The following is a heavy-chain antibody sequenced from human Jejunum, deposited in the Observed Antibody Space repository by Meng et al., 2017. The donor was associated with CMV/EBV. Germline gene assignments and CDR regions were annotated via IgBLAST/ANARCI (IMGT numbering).Heavy chain of an antibody. CDR3: SRKGILIPSATNWFDP. CDR1: FSTVW. D-gene: IGHD2-2*01. CDR2: IKQEGREK. V-gene: IGHV3-7*01. J-gene: IGHJ5*02. Sequence: FSTVWMTGVSQAPGKGLEWRANIKQEGREKYYVDSVRGRFIIARDNAHNSLSMEMNSLRADDSRLYYCSRKGILIPSATNWFDPWGQGTLVTVSS.